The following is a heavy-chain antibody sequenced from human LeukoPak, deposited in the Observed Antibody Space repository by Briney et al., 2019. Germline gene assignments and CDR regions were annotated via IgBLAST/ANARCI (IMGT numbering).Heavy chain of an antibody. V-gene: IGHV4-38-2*02. J-gene: IGHJ4*02. Sequence: SETLSLTCTVSGYSISSGYYWGWIRQPPGKGLEWIGSIYHSGSTYYNPSLKSRVTISVDTSKNQFSLKLSSVTAADTAVYYCARGLYYYDSSGYYFDYWGQGTLVTVSS. CDR2: IYHSGST. CDR1: GYSISSGYY. CDR3: ARGLYYYDSSGYYFDY. D-gene: IGHD3-22*01.